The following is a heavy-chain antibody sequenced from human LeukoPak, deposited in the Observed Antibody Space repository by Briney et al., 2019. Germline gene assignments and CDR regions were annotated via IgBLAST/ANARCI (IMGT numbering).Heavy chain of an antibody. V-gene: IGHV1-46*01. CDR2: INPTGGNT. J-gene: IGHJ4*02. CDR1: RYIFTTYY. CDR3: ASALPGYSSGWYEFDY. D-gene: IGHD6-19*01. Sequence: ASVKVSCKASRYIFTTYYVHWVRQTPGQGLGWRGIINPTGGNTTYAQNFQDRVTMTRDTSPSTVYMEQSSLRSEDTAVYYCASALPGYSSGWYEFDYWGQGTLVTVSS.